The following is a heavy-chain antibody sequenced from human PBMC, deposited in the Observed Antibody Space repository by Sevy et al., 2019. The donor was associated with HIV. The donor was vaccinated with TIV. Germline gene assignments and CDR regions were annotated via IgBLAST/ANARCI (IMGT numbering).Heavy chain of an antibody. CDR1: GYSFTSYW. CDR2: IYPGDSDT. CDR3: ARTGVDSSGWYYFDY. D-gene: IGHD6-19*01. J-gene: IGHJ4*02. V-gene: IGHV5-51*01. Sequence: GESLKISCKGSGYSFTSYWIGWVRQMPGEGLEWMGIIYPGDSDTRYSPSFQGQVTISADKSISTAYLQWSSLKASDTAMYYCARTGVDSSGWYYFDYWGQGTLVTVSS.